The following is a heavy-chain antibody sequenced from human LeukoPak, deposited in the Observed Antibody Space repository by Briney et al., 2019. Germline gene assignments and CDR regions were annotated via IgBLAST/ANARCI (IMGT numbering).Heavy chain of an antibody. V-gene: IGHV5-51*01. J-gene: IGHJ5*02. CDR2: IYPGDSDT. Sequence: GESLKISCKGSGYSFTSYWIGWVRQMPGKGLEWMGIIYPGDSDTRYSPSFQGQVTISADKSISTAYLQWSSLKASDTAMYYCARLPRPYDSIGYYYVGWFDPWGQGTLVTVSS. D-gene: IGHD3-22*01. CDR1: GYSFTSYW. CDR3: ARLPRPYDSIGYYYVGWFDP.